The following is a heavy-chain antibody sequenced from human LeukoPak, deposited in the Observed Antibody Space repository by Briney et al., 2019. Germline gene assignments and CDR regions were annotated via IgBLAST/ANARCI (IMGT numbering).Heavy chain of an antibody. Sequence: GGSLRLSCAASGFTFSSYAMNWVRQAPGKGLEWVSAISGSGGSTYYADSVKGRFTISRDNSKNTLYLQMNSLRAEDTAVYYCAKDRRSSIVVVTHFDYWGQGTLVTVSS. D-gene: IGHD3-22*01. V-gene: IGHV3-23*01. CDR1: GFTFSSYA. CDR2: ISGSGGST. CDR3: AKDRRSSIVVVTHFDY. J-gene: IGHJ4*02.